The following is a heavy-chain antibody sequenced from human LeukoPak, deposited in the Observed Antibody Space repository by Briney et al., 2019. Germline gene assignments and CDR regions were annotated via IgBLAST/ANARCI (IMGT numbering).Heavy chain of an antibody. J-gene: IGHJ3*02. Sequence: ASVKVSCKASGYTFTSYYMHWVRQAPGEGLEWMGIINPSGGSTSYAQKFQGRVTMTRDMSTSTAYMELRSLRSEDTAVYYCATDHYDSSGYRNDAFDIWGQGTMVTVSS. D-gene: IGHD3-22*01. CDR1: GYTFTSYY. V-gene: IGHV1-46*01. CDR2: INPSGGST. CDR3: ATDHYDSSGYRNDAFDI.